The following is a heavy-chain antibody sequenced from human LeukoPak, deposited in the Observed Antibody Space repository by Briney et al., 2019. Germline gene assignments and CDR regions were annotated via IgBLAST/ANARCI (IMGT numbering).Heavy chain of an antibody. CDR1: GFTFSSYW. Sequence: GGSLRLSCAASGFTFSSYWMHWVRQAPGKGLEWVAVISYDGSNKYYADSVKGRFTISRDNSKNTLYLQMNSLRAEDTAVYYCATRNYYDSSGYGYFDYWGQGTLVTVSS. CDR3: ATRNYYDSSGYGYFDY. CDR2: ISYDGSNK. D-gene: IGHD3-22*01. J-gene: IGHJ4*02. V-gene: IGHV3-30*03.